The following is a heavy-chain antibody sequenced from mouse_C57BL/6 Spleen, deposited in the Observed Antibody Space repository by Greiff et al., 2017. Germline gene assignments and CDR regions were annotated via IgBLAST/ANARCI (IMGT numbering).Heavy chain of an antibody. V-gene: IGHV1-80*01. J-gene: IGHJ3*01. CDR2: IYPGDGDT. CDR1: GYAFSSYW. D-gene: IGHD3-2*02. Sequence: QVQLKQSGAELVKPGASVKISCKASGYAFSSYWMNWVKQRPGKGLEWIGQIYPGDGDTNYNGKFKGKATLTADKSSSTAYMQLSSLTSEDAAVDFYARTDSSGYGTDYGGQGTLVTVSA. CDR3: ARTDSSGYGTDY.